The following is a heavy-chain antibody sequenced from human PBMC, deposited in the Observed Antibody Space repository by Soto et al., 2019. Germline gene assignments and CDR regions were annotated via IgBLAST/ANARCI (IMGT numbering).Heavy chain of an antibody. CDR3: ARRPLSNYYFDE. CDR2: IYYSGNT. J-gene: IGHJ4*02. CDR1: GGSISSYY. V-gene: IGHV4-59*08. Sequence: SETLSLTCTVSGGSISSYYWSWIRQPPGKGLEWIGYIYYSGNTNYNPSLKSRVTISMDTSKNQFSLKLSSVTAADTAVYYCARRPLSNYYFDEWGQGTLVTVSS.